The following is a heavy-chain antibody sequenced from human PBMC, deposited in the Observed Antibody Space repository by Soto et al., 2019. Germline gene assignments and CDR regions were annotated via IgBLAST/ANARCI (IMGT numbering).Heavy chain of an antibody. J-gene: IGHJ5*02. CDR2: LLRSGSSA. D-gene: IGHD2-2*03. V-gene: IGHV3-23*01. CDR1: GFTFRNYA. CDR3: PTPDISGAGIRLMDS. Sequence: GGSLTLSCAASGFTFRNYAMTWARQAPGKGLEWVSSLLRSGSSAYYADSVRGRFTISSDTSANSLYLQMDNLRAEDTAIYYCPTPDISGAGIRLMDSWGQGTVVTVSS.